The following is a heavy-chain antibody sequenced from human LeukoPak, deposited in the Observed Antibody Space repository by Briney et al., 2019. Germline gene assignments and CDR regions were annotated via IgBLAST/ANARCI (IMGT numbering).Heavy chain of an antibody. Sequence: ASVKVSCKASGYIFTGYYMHWVRQAPGQGLEWMGWINPNSGGTNYAQKFQGRVTMTRDTSISTAYMELSRLRSDDTAVYYCARDLPITIFGVVFDYWGQGTLVTVSS. CDR1: GYIFTGYY. V-gene: IGHV1-2*02. J-gene: IGHJ4*02. CDR2: INPNSGGT. D-gene: IGHD3-3*01. CDR3: ARDLPITIFGVVFDY.